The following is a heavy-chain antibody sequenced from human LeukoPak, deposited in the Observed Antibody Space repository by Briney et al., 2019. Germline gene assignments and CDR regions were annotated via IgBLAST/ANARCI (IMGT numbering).Heavy chain of an antibody. J-gene: IGHJ5*02. CDR1: GFTFSSYS. CDR3: ARDYYDSSGSSWFDP. D-gene: IGHD3-22*01. CDR2: ISSSSSYI. Sequence: GSLRLSCAASGFTFSSYSMNWVRQAPGKGLEWVSSISSSSSYIYYADSVKGRFTISRDNAKNSLYLQMNSLRAKDTALYYCARDYYDSSGSSWFDPWGQGTLVTVSS. V-gene: IGHV3-21*01.